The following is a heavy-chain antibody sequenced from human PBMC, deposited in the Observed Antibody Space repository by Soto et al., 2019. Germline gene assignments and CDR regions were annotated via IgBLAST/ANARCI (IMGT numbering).Heavy chain of an antibody. CDR3: TTASRWYYGMDV. Sequence: LRLSCAASGFTFSDYCMSWIRQAPGKGLEWVSYISSSSSYTNYADSVKGRFTISRDNAKNSLYLQMNSLRAEDTAVYYCTTASRWYYGMDVWGQGTTVTVSS. CDR2: ISSSSSYT. V-gene: IGHV3-11*06. CDR1: GFTFSDYC. J-gene: IGHJ6*02.